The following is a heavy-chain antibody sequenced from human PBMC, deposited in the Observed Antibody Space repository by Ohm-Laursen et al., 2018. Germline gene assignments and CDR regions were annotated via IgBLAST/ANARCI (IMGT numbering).Heavy chain of an antibody. CDR2: ISWNSGSV. CDR3: AKDDRESSMIVEGLDAFDI. Sequence: RSLRLSCTASGFTFSSYAMHWVRQAPGKGLEWVSGISWNSGSVGYADSVKGRFTISRDNAKNSLYLQMNSLRAEDTALYYCAKDDRESSMIVEGLDAFDIWGQGTMVTVSS. J-gene: IGHJ3*02. V-gene: IGHV3-9*01. CDR1: GFTFSSYA. D-gene: IGHD3-22*01.